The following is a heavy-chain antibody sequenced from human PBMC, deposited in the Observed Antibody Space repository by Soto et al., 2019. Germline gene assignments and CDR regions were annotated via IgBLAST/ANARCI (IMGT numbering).Heavy chain of an antibody. CDR3: ARDWDIDS. CDR2: IKQDGSEK. V-gene: IGHV3-7*05. CDR1: GFTFSIYW. Sequence: GGSLRLSCAASGFTFSIYWMTWVRQAPGRGLEWVANIKQDGSEKYYVDSVKGRFTISRDNAKNSLYLQMNSLRVEDTAVYYCARDWDIDSWGQGTLVTVSS. J-gene: IGHJ4*02. D-gene: IGHD1-26*01.